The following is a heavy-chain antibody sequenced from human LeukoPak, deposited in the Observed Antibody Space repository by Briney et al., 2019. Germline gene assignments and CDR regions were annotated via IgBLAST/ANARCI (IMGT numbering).Heavy chain of an antibody. Sequence: RAGGSLRLSCAASGFTFSNAWMSWVRQAPGKGLEWVGRIKSKTDGGTTDYAGSVKGRFTISRDNSKNTLYLQMNSLKAEDTAVYYCGRLESDCSSASCVPPNDYWGQGVLVTVSS. J-gene: IGHJ4*02. D-gene: IGHD2-2*01. CDR1: GFTFSNAW. V-gene: IGHV3-15*01. CDR3: GRLESDCSSASCVPPNDY. CDR2: IKSKTDGGTT.